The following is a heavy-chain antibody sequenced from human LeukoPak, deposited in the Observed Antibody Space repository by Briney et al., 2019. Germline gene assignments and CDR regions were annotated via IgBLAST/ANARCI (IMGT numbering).Heavy chain of an antibody. J-gene: IGHJ4*02. V-gene: IGHV3-74*01. D-gene: IGHD6-13*01. CDR2: INSDGSST. Sequence: GSLRLSCAASGFTFSSYWMHWVRQAPGKGLVWVSHINSDGSSTSYADSVKGRFTTSRDNAKNTLYLQMNSLRAEDTAVYYCLGAAAGTSYWGQGTLVTVSS. CDR3: LGAAAGTSY. CDR1: GFTFSSYW.